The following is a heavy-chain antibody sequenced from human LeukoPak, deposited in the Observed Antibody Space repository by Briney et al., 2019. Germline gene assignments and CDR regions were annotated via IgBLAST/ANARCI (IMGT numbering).Heavy chain of an antibody. J-gene: IGHJ1*01. Sequence: SVKVSWKASGGTFSSYAISWVRQAPGQGLEWMGRIIPILGIANYAQKFQGRVTITADKSTSTAYMELSSLRSEDTAVYYCARDSGSYYAEYFQHWGQGTLVTVSS. CDR3: ARDSGSYYAEYFQH. CDR1: GGTFSSYA. CDR2: IIPILGIA. V-gene: IGHV1-69*04. D-gene: IGHD1-26*01.